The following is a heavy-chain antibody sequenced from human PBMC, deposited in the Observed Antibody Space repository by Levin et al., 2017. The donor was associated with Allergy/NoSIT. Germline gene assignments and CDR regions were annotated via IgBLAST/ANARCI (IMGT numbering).Heavy chain of an antibody. J-gene: IGHJ4*02. CDR1: GYSFTSYW. D-gene: IGHD3-16*02. CDR2: IYPGDSDT. V-gene: IGHV5-51*01. Sequence: GESLKISCKGSGYSFTSYWIGWVRQMPGKGLEWMGIIYPGDSDTRYSPSFQGQVTISADKSISTAYLQWSSLKASDTAMYYCARHLTITFGGVIAQIDYWGQGTLVTVSS. CDR3: ARHLTITFGGVIAQIDY.